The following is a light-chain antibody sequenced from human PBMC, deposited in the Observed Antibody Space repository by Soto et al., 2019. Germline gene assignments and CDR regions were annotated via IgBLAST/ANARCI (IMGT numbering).Light chain of an antibody. Sequence: QSALTQPRSVSGSPGQSVTISCTGTSSDVVGYNYVSWYHQHPGRAPKLMIYDVTKRPSGVPDRLSGSKSGSTASLTISGLQADDEADYYCCSYAGSSSWVFGGGTKLTVL. CDR1: SSDVVGYNY. CDR3: CSYAGSSSWV. J-gene: IGLJ3*02. CDR2: DVT. V-gene: IGLV2-11*01.